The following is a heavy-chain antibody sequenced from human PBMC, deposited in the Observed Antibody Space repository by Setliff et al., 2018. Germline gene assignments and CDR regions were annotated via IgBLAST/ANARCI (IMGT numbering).Heavy chain of an antibody. Sequence: PGGSLRLSCVVSGFTFSNHGMNWVRQAPGKGLEWVSYINAWGTSKYYADSVKGRFTISKDNAKNSLYLQMNNLRAEDTALYFCARDASGSYGTEYFQHWGQGTLVTVSS. J-gene: IGHJ1*01. CDR3: ARDASGSYGTEYFQH. CDR1: GFTFSNHG. D-gene: IGHD1-26*01. CDR2: INAWGTSK. V-gene: IGHV3-48*03.